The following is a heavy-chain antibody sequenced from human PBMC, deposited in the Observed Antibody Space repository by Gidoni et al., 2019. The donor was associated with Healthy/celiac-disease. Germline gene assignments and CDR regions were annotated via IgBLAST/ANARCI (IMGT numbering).Heavy chain of an antibody. Sequence: QVQLQESGPGLVQPSQTLSLTCTVSGGSISSGDYYWSWIRQPPGKGLEWIGYIYYSGSTYYNPSLKSRVTISVDTSKNQFSLKLSSVTAADTAVYYCARARAPTGGGVWAAAWWFDPWGQGTLVTVSS. J-gene: IGHJ5*02. V-gene: IGHV4-30-4*01. CDR3: ARARAPTGGGVWAAAWWFDP. CDR1: GGSISSGDYY. CDR2: IYYSGST. D-gene: IGHD2-8*01.